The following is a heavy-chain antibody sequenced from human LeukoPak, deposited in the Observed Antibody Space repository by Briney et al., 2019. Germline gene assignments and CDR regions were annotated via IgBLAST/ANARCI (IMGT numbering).Heavy chain of an antibody. Sequence: QTGGSLTLSCAASGLTFNIYWTAWVRQAPGKGLEWVAYINQDEINKYHLHCVTGRPSLSRNHSKDSQYLPMNSLRAEDTAVYYGARDNDGHLDYWGQGTLVTVSS. CDR2: INQDEINK. D-gene: IGHD1-1*01. CDR3: ARDNDGHLDY. CDR1: GLTFNIYW. V-gene: IGHV3-7*01. J-gene: IGHJ4*02.